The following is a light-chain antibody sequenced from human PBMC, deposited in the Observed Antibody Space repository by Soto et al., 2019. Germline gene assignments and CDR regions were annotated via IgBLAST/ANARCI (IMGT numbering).Light chain of an antibody. Sequence: VVWARSPATRALSPGRAASRFSLSVQSISSNYLAWYQQKPGQAPRLLIYGAFSRATGISHRLSGSGYGTAFTLTLRSLESEQSGVYYCQEYGGSPLITYSQGTRLEIK. CDR3: QEYGGSPLIT. CDR2: GAF. CDR1: QSISSNY. J-gene: IGKJ5*01. V-gene: IGKV3-20*01.